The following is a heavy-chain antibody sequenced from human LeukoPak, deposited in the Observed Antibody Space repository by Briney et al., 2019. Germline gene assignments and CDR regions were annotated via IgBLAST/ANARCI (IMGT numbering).Heavy chain of an antibody. D-gene: IGHD6-13*01. CDR3: ASSRSSWSPKRAIGGLGWFDP. Sequence: SETLSLTCTVSGGSISGYYWSWIRQPPGKGLEWIGYIFYSGSTNYNPSLKSRVTISVDTSKNQFSLKLSSVTAADTAVYYCASSRSSWSPKRAIGGLGWFDPWGQGTLVTVSS. CDR2: IFYSGST. CDR1: GGSISGYY. V-gene: IGHV4-59*01. J-gene: IGHJ5*02.